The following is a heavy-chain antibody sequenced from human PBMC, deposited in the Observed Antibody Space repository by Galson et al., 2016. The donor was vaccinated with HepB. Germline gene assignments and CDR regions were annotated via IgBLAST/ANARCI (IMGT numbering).Heavy chain of an antibody. V-gene: IGHV1-46*01. D-gene: IGHD1-14*01. CDR1: GYSFITYY. J-gene: IGHJ6*02. Sequence: SVKVSCKASGYSFITYYIHWARQAPGQGLEWMGLLSPSGGSTKTTQRFQGRLTMTRDTSTGTVYMELTSLRSDDTAVYYCARESLPTNGRHCYTMDVWGQGTTVTVSS. CDR2: LSPSGGST. CDR3: ARESLPTNGRHCYTMDV.